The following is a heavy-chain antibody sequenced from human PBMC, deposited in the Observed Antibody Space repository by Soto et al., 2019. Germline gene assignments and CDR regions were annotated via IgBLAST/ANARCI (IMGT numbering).Heavy chain of an antibody. J-gene: IGHJ6*02. V-gene: IGHV1-69*12. CDR3: ARDPGYDSSGLTHYYYGMDV. Sequence: QVQLVQSGAEVKKPGSSVKVSCKASGGTFSSYAISWVRQAPGQGLEWMGGIIPIFGTANYAQKFQGRVTITADESTSTAYMELSSLRSEGTAVYYCARDPGYDSSGLTHYYYGMDVWGQGTTVTVSS. CDR2: IIPIFGTA. CDR1: GGTFSSYA. D-gene: IGHD3-22*01.